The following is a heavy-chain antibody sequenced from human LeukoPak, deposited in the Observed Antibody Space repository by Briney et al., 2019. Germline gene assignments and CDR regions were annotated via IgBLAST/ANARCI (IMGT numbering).Heavy chain of an antibody. Sequence: GGSLRLSCTASGFTFSSYGMHWVRQAPAKGREWVSSISRSSRHVYYAGSVKGRFTSSRDNAKNSLYLQMNSLRAEDMAVYFCVRDLMGSGSTTAYLHHWGQGTLVTVSS. CDR2: ISRSSRHV. CDR3: VRDLMGSGSTTAYLHH. V-gene: IGHV3-21*01. CDR1: GFTFSSYG. J-gene: IGHJ1*01. D-gene: IGHD1-1*01.